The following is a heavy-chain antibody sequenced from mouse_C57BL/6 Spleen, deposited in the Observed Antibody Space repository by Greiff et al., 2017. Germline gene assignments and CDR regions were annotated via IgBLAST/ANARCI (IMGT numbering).Heavy chain of an antibody. J-gene: IGHJ3*01. V-gene: IGHV1-74*01. CDR1: GYTFTSYW. Sequence: QVHVKQPGAELVKPGASVKVSCKASGYTFTSYWMHWVKQRPGQGLEWIGRIHPSDSDTNYNQKFKGKATLTVDKSSSTAYMQLSSLTSEDSAVYYCAIEGQLRLPFAYWGQGTLVTVSA. CDR2: IHPSDSDT. CDR3: AIEGQLRLPFAY. D-gene: IGHD3-2*02.